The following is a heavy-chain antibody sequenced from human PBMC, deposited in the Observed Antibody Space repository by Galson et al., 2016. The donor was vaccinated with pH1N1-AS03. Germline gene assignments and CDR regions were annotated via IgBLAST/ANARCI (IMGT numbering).Heavy chain of an antibody. J-gene: IGHJ2*01. Sequence: SETLSLTCTVSGDSTFDYYWNWIRQPPGKGLEWIGYIQTTGNAKYNPSLKSRVTMSIDTSKNQFSLHLMSVTAAGTALYYCARDPPLEIGWYFDLWGRGTLVTVSS. CDR2: IQTTGNA. D-gene: IGHD3-3*01. V-gene: IGHV4-4*09. CDR1: GDSTFDYY. CDR3: ARDPPLEIGWYFDL.